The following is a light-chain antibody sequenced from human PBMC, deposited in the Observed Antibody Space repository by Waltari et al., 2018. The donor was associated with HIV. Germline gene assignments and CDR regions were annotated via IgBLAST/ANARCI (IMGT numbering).Light chain of an antibody. CDR1: QSVSSSS. V-gene: IGKV3-20*01. J-gene: IGKJ1*01. CDR2: GAS. CDR3: QHYGTSPRT. Sequence: PGTLSLSPGSSATLSCRASQSVSSSSLAWYQQKPGQTPRLLTYGASSMATGIPDRFSCSGSGTDFTLTISRLEPEDVAVYYCQHYGTSPRTFGQGTKVEIK.